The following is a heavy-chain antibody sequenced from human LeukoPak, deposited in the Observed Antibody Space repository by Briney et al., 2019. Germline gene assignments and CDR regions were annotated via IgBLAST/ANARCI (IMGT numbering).Heavy chain of an antibody. Sequence: SETLSLTCTVSGGSISSYYWSWIRQPPGKGLEWIGYIHYSGSTNYNPSLKSRVTISVDTSKNQFSLKLSSVTAADTAVYYCATRYIGRGYYFDYWGQGALVIVSS. CDR1: GGSISSYY. CDR3: ATRYIGRGYYFDY. D-gene: IGHD1-26*01. J-gene: IGHJ4*02. CDR2: IHYSGST. V-gene: IGHV4-59*08.